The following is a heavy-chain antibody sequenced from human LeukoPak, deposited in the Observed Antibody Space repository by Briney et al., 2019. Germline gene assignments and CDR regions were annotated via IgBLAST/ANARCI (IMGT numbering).Heavy chain of an antibody. D-gene: IGHD4-11*01. CDR1: GGSFSGYY. Sequence: SETQSLTCAVYGGSFSGYYWSWIRQPPGKGLEWIGEINHSGSTNYHQSLKSRVTISVDTSKNQFSLKLSSVTAADTAVYYCARVLMTTVTTLYMDVWGKGTTVTVSS. CDR2: INHSGST. CDR3: ARVLMTTVTTLYMDV. J-gene: IGHJ6*03. V-gene: IGHV4-34*01.